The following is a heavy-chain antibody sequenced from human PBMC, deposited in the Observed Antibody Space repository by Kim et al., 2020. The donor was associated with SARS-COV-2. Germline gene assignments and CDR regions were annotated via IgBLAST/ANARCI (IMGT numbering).Heavy chain of an antibody. D-gene: IGHD6-13*01. CDR1: GFTFSGSA. V-gene: IGHV3-73*01. J-gene: IGHJ5*02. Sequence: GGSLRLSCAASGFTFSGSAMHWVRQASGKGLEWVGRIRSKANSYATAYAASVKGRFTISRDDSKNTAYLQMNSLKTEDTAVYYCTRPKGQQMVRGFDPWGQGTLVTVSS. CDR3: TRPKGQQMVRGFDP. CDR2: IRSKANSYAT.